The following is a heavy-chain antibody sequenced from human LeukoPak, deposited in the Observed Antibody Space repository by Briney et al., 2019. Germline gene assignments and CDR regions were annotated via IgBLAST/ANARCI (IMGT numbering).Heavy chain of an antibody. CDR1: GFTFSSYW. Sequence: GGSLRLSCAASGFTFSSYWMSWVRQAPGKGLEWVAHIKQDGSEKYYVDSVKGRFTISRDNAKNSLYLQMNSLRAEDTAVYYCAREMALVVTNAFDIWGQGTMVTVSS. J-gene: IGHJ3*02. V-gene: IGHV3-7*01. CDR2: IKQDGSEK. CDR3: AREMALVVTNAFDI. D-gene: IGHD5-12*01.